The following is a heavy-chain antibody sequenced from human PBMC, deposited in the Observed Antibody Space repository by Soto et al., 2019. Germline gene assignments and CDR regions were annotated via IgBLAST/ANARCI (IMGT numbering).Heavy chain of an antibody. J-gene: IGHJ6*02. CDR1: GFTFSSYS. V-gene: IGHV3-21*01. Sequence: GGSLRLSCAASGFTFSSYSIHWVRQAPGKGLEWVSSIGTRSDVYYADSVKGRFTVSRDNAKNSMALQMNSLRAEDTGVYYCAREETAWPLAYGLDVWGQGTTVTVSS. CDR2: IGTRSDV. CDR3: AREETAWPLAYGLDV. D-gene: IGHD2-21*02.